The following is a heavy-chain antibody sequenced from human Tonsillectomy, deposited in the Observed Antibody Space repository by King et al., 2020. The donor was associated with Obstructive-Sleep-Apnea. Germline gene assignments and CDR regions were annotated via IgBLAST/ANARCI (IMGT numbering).Heavy chain of an antibody. CDR2: IYSGGST. CDR3: AREVRASSVRGVIGLFDP. V-gene: IGHV3-66*01. CDR1: GFTVSSNY. J-gene: IGHJ5*02. D-gene: IGHD3-10*01. Sequence: VQLVESGGGLVQPGGSLRLSCAASGFTVSSNYMSWVRQAPGKGLEWVSVIYSGGSTYYADSVKGRFTISRDNSKNTLYLQMNSLRAEDTAVYYCAREVRASSVRGVIGLFDPWGQGTLVTVSS.